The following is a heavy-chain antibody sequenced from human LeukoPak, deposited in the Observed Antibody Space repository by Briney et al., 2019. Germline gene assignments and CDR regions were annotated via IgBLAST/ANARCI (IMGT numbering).Heavy chain of an antibody. J-gene: IGHJ6*03. CDR2: MNSNTGNT. CDR3: ARRVGYYYYMDV. V-gene: IGHV1-8*01. CDR1: GYTFGSYE. Sequence: ASVKVSCKASGYTFGSYEINWVRQATGQGPEWIGWMNSNTGNTGYAQKFQGRVTMTRNTSITTAYMELSSLRSEDTAVYYCARRVGYYYYMDVWGKGTTVTVSS.